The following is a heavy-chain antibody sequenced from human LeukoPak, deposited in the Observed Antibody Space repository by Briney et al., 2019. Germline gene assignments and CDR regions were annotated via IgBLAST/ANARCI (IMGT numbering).Heavy chain of an antibody. CDR1: GYTFTSYD. V-gene: IGHV1-8*01. Sequence: ASVKVSCKASGYTFTSYDINWVRQATGQGLEWMGWMNPNSANTGYAQKFQGRVTMTRNTSISTAYMELISLRSEDTAVYYCARLASSSWPLYYYYGMDVWGQGTTVTVSS. CDR2: MNPNSANT. CDR3: ARLASSSWPLYYYYGMDV. D-gene: IGHD6-13*01. J-gene: IGHJ6*02.